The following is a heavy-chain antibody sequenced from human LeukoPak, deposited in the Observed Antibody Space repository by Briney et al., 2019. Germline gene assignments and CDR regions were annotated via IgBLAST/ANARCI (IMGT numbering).Heavy chain of an antibody. Sequence: ASVKVSCKASGYTFTGYYMHWVRQAPGQGLEWMGWINPNSGGTNYAQKFQGRVTMTRDTSISTAYMELSGLRSDDTAVYYCAREGRDGYNYHAFDIWGQGTMVTVSS. CDR2: INPNSGGT. J-gene: IGHJ3*02. V-gene: IGHV1-2*02. CDR1: GYTFTGYY. D-gene: IGHD5-24*01. CDR3: AREGRDGYNYHAFDI.